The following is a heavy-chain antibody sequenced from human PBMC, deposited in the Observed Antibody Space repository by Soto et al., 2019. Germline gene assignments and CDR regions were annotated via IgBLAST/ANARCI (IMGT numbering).Heavy chain of an antibody. Sequence: PSETLSLTCTVSGGSISSSSYYWGWIRQPPGKGLEWIGSIYYSGSTYYNPSLKSRVTISVDTSKNQFSLKLSSVTAADTAVYYCARALRFPKNWFDPWGQGTLVTVSS. D-gene: IGHD3-3*01. J-gene: IGHJ5*02. CDR3: ARALRFPKNWFDP. CDR2: IYYSGST. V-gene: IGHV4-39*01. CDR1: GGSISSSSYY.